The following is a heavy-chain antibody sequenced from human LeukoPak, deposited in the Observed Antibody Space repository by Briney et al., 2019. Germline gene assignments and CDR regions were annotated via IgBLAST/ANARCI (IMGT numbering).Heavy chain of an antibody. V-gene: IGHV3-30*03. CDR2: ISYDGSNK. D-gene: IGHD3-22*01. CDR1: GFTFSTYW. Sequence: GGSLRLSCAASGFTFSTYWMSWVRQAPGKGLEWVAVISYDGSNKYYADSVKGRFTISRDNAKNSLYLQMNSLRAEDTAVYYCAREADSSGYYSSLDYWGQGTLVTVSS. J-gene: IGHJ4*02. CDR3: AREADSSGYYSSLDY.